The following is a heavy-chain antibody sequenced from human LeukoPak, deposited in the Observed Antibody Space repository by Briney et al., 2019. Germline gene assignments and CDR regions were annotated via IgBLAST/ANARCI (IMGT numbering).Heavy chain of an antibody. V-gene: IGHV1-2*02. CDR3: ARVVAGVVPLRDDAFDI. CDR1: GYTFTGYY. CDR2: INPNSGGT. Sequence: ASVKVSCKASGYTFTGYYTHWVRQAPGQGLEWMGWINPNSGGTNYAQKFQGRVTMTRDTSLSTAYMELSRLRSDDTAVYYCARVVAGVVPLRDDAFDIWGQGTMVTVSS. D-gene: IGHD1-1*01. J-gene: IGHJ3*02.